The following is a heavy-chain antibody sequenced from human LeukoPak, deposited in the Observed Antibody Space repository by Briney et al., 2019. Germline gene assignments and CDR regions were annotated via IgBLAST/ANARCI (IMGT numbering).Heavy chain of an antibody. CDR2: VHLSGAS. V-gene: IGHV4-4*02. J-gene: IGHJ4*02. CDR3: TRESGAFSPFGF. CDR1: GGSILTTNW. D-gene: IGHD1-26*01. Sequence: PSETLSLTCAVSGGSILTTNWWSWVCQPPGKGLEWIGEVHLSGASNYNPSLKSRVNMSIDKSKNQLSLEPTSVTAADTAIYYCTRESGAFSPFGFWGQGTLVTVSS.